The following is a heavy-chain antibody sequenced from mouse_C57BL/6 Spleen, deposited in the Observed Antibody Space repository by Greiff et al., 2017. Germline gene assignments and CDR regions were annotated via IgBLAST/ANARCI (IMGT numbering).Heavy chain of an antibody. CDR3: ARSPYGNYVIGFAY. V-gene: IGHV1-26*01. Sequence: EVQLQQSGPELVKPGASVKISCKASGYTFTDYYMNWVKQSHGKSLEWIGDINPNNGGTSYNQKFKGKATLTVDKSSSTAYMELRSLTSEDSAVYYRARSPYGNYVIGFAYWGQGTLVTVSA. CDR2: INPNNGGT. D-gene: IGHD2-1*01. CDR1: GYTFTDYY. J-gene: IGHJ3*01.